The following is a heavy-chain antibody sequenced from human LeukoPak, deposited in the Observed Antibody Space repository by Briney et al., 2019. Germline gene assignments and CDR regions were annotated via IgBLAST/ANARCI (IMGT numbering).Heavy chain of an antibody. CDR1: GYTFTGYY. CDR3: ARVWVLKSSPLCDY. Sequence: ASVKVSCKASGYTFTGYYMHWVRQAPGQGLAWMGWINPNSGGTNYAQKFQGRVTMTRDTSISTAYMELSRLRSDDTAVYYCARVWVLKSSPLCDYWGQGTLVTVSS. D-gene: IGHD1-26*01. J-gene: IGHJ4*02. CDR2: INPNSGGT. V-gene: IGHV1-2*02.